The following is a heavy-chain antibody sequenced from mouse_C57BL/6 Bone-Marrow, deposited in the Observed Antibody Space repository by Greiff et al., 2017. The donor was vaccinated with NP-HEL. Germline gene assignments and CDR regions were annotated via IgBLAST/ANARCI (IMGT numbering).Heavy chain of an antibody. CDR2: ISNGGGST. D-gene: IGHD1-1*01. CDR3: ARLHPLSSTVVVHWYFDV. J-gene: IGHJ1*03. V-gene: IGHV5-12*01. Sequence: DVMLVESGGGLVQPGGSLKLSCAASGFTFSDYYMYWVRQTPEKRLEWVAYISNGGGSTYYPDTVKGRFTISRDNAKNTLYLQMSRLKSEDTAMYYCARLHPLSSTVVVHWYFDVWGTGTTVTVSS. CDR1: GFTFSDYY.